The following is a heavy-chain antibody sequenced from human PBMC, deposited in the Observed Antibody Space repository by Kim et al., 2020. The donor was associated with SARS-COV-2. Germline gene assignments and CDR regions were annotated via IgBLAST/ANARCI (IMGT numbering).Heavy chain of an antibody. CDR3: ATGQTIVVVPAAIRSYYYYYGMDV. Sequence: ASVKVSCKVSGYTLTELSMHWVRQAPGKGLEWMGGFDPKDGETIYARKFQGRVTMTEDTSTDTAYMELSSLRSEDTAVYYCATGQTIVVVPAAIRSYYYYYGMDVWGQGTTVTVSS. D-gene: IGHD2-2*01. V-gene: IGHV1-24*01. CDR2: FDPKDGET. CDR1: GYTLTELS. J-gene: IGHJ6*02.